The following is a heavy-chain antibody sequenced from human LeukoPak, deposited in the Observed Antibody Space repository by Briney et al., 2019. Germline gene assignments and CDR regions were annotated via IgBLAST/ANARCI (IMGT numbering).Heavy chain of an antibody. CDR1: GFTFSSYS. CDR3: ARYSSSWSGGSNYSDY. V-gene: IGHV3-21*01. J-gene: IGHJ4*02. CDR2: ISSSSSYI. Sequence: GGSLRLSCAASGFTFSSYSMNWVRQAPGKGLEWVSSISSSSSYIYYADSVKGRFTISRDNAKNSLYLQMNSLRAEDTAVYYCARYSSSWSGGSNYSDYWGQGTLVTVSS. D-gene: IGHD6-13*01.